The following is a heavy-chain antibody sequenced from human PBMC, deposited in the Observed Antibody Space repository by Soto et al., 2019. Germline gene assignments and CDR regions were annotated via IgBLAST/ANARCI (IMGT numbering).Heavy chain of an antibody. J-gene: IGHJ4*02. CDR3: ALVIRDFWSGYSN. V-gene: IGHV3-30-3*01. CDR1: GFTFSSYA. CDR2: ISYAGSKK. Sequence: QVPLVESGGGVVKPGRSLRLSFAASGFTFSSYAMHWVRQAPGKGLGWVAVISYAGSKKYYADSVEGRFTIPRDNSKNPLYLQLNSLKAEDTAVYYGALVIRDFWSGYSNWGQGTLVTVSS. D-gene: IGHD3-3*01.